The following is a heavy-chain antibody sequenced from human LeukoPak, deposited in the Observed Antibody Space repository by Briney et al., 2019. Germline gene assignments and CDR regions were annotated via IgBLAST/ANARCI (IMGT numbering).Heavy chain of an antibody. CDR1: GFTFSSYA. CDR3: ASGSRGIAAY. D-gene: IGHD6-13*01. V-gene: IGHV3-64*01. CDR2: ISSNGGST. J-gene: IGHJ4*02. Sequence: GGSLRLSCVASGFTFSSYAMRWVRQAPGKGLEYVSAISSNGGSTYYANSVKGRFTISRDNSKNTLYLQMGSLRAEDMAVYYCASGSRGIAAYWGQATLVTVSS.